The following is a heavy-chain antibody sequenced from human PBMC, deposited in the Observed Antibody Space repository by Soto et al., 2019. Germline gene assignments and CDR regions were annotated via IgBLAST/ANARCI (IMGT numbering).Heavy chain of an antibody. CDR1: GGSISNYY. V-gene: IGHV4-59*03. Sequence: SSETLSLTCTVSGGSISNYYWSWIRQPPGRGLEWIGHIFYSGSTNYNPALKSRVTISVDTSKSQFSLKLSSVTAADTAVYYCAGSGYYHNSGMDVWGQGTTVTVSS. D-gene: IGHD3-22*01. CDR2: IFYSGST. J-gene: IGHJ6*01. CDR3: AGSGYYHNSGMDV.